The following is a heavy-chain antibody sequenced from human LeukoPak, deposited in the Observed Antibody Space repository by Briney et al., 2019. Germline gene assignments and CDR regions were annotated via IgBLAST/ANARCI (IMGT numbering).Heavy chain of an antibody. V-gene: IGHV3-23*01. CDR1: GFTFSSYA. CDR2: ISGSGGST. J-gene: IGHJ3*02. CDR3: AKDGLLWFGELTGAFDI. Sequence: PGRSLRLSCAASGFTFSSYAMSWVRQAPGKGLEWVSAISGSGGSTYYADSVKGRFTISRDNSKNTLYLQMNSLRAEDTAVYYCAKDGLLWFGELTGAFDIWGQGTMVTVSS. D-gene: IGHD3-10*01.